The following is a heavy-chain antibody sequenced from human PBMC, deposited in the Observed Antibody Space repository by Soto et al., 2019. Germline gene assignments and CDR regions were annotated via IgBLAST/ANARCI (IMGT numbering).Heavy chain of an antibody. CDR1: GGTFSSYA. Sequence: SVKVSCKASGGTFSSYAISWVRQAPGQGLEWMGGIIPIFGTANYAQKLQGRVTITADESTSTAYMELSSLRSEDTAVYYCASPASSGSYFDYWGQGTRVTVSS. CDR3: ASPASSGSYFDY. J-gene: IGHJ4*02. CDR2: IIPIFGTA. D-gene: IGHD1-26*01. V-gene: IGHV1-69*13.